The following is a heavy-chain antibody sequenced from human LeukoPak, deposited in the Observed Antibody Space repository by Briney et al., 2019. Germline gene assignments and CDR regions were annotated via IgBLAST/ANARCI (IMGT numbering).Heavy chain of an antibody. CDR2: ISSSSYI. CDR3: ARESQWIQLWFYLGY. V-gene: IGHV3-21*06. Sequence: PGGSLRLSXAASGFTFRSYSINWVRQAPGKGLEWLSSISSSSYIYYADSVKGRFTISRDNAKNSVYLQMNSLRAEDTAVYYCARESQWIQLWFYLGYWGQGTLVTVSS. D-gene: IGHD5-18*01. CDR1: GFTFRSYS. J-gene: IGHJ4*02.